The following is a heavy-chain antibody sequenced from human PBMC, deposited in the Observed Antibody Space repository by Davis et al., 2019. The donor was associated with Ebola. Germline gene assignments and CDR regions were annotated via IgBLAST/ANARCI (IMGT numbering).Heavy chain of an antibody. CDR3: ARGRGGNSRDGMDV. Sequence: GESLKISCAASGFTFSSYGMHWVRQAPGKGLEWVAVIWYDGSNKYYADSVKGRITISRDNSKNTLYLQMNSLRDEDTALYYCARGRGGNSRDGMDVWGQGTTVTVSS. D-gene: IGHD4-23*01. V-gene: IGHV3-33*01. CDR2: IWYDGSNK. J-gene: IGHJ6*02. CDR1: GFTFSSYG.